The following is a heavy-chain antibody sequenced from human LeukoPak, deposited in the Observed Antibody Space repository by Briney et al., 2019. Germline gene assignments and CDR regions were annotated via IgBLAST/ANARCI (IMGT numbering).Heavy chain of an antibody. V-gene: IGHV1-24*01. D-gene: IGHD3-9*01. J-gene: IGHJ4*02. CDR1: GYSFNDLS. Sequence: GASVKVSCKVSGYSFNDLSAHWVRQAPGKGLQWMGGYDPEYGDTIYAQNFQGRLTMTEDTSTATAFMEVSSLRSEDTAVYYCTAVSLLRGYDVLTSYSYPNYFDFWGQGTLVTVSS. CDR2: YDPEYGDT. CDR3: TAVSLLRGYDVLTSYSYPNYFDF.